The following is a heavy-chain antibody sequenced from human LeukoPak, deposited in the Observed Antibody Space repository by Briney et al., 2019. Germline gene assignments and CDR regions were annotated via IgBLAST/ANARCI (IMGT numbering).Heavy chain of an antibody. V-gene: IGHV1-2*02. CDR3: ARSVGRFLEWLFGY. J-gene: IGHJ4*01. Sequence: ASVKVSCKASGGTFSSYAISWVRQAPGQGLEWMGWINPNSGGTNYAQKFQGRVTMTRDTSISTAYMELSRLRSDDTAVYYCARSVGRFLEWLFGYWGHGTLVTVSS. CDR1: GGTFSSYA. CDR2: INPNSGGT. D-gene: IGHD3-3*01.